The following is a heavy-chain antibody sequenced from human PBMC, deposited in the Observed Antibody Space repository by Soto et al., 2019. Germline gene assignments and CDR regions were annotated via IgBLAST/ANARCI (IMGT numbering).Heavy chain of an antibody. CDR1: GFTFSSYS. CDR2: ISSSSSYI. CDR3: ARGENNYYDSSGYYFDAFDI. V-gene: IGHV3-21*01. J-gene: IGHJ3*02. D-gene: IGHD3-22*01. Sequence: GGSLRLSCVASGFTFSSYSMNWVRQAPGKGLEWVSSISSSSSYIYYADSVKGRFTISRDNAKNSLYLQMNSLRAEDTAVYYCARGENNYYDSSGYYFDAFDIWGQGTMVTVSS.